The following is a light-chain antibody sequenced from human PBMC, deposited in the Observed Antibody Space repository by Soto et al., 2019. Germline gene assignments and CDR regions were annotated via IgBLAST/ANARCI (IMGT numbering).Light chain of an antibody. CDR2: GAS. J-gene: IGKJ4*01. V-gene: IGKV3-20*01. CDR1: QSVSSSY. CDR3: QQYGSSLLT. Sequence: EIVLTQSPGTLSLSPGERATLSCRASQSVSSSYLAWYQQKPGQAPRLLIYGASSWATGIPDRFSGSGSGTDFTLTISRLEPEDFAVYYCQQYGSSLLTFGGGTKVEIK.